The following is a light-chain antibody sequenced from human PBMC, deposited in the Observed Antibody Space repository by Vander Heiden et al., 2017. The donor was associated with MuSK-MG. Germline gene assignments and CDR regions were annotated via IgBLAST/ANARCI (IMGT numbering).Light chain of an antibody. Sequence: DIQMTQSPSTLSASVGDRVTITCRASQSISSWLAWYQQKPGKAPKLLIYDASSLESGVPSRFSGSGFGTEFTLTISSLQPDDFAAYYCQQDNTYPWTFGQGTKVEIK. CDR1: QSISSW. J-gene: IGKJ1*01. CDR3: QQDNTYPWT. CDR2: DAS. V-gene: IGKV1-5*01.